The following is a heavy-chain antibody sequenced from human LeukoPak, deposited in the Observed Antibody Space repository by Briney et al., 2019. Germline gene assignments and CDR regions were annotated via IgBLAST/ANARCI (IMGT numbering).Heavy chain of an antibody. D-gene: IGHD2-2*01. Sequence: PGGSLRLSCAASGFTFDDYAMHWVRQAPGKGLEWVSGINWNGGSTGYADSVKGRFTISRDNAKSSLYLQMNSLRAEDTALYHCARVSRYCSSTSCYALDYWGQGTLVTVSS. CDR2: INWNGGST. V-gene: IGHV3-20*01. CDR3: ARVSRYCSSTSCYALDY. CDR1: GFTFDDYA. J-gene: IGHJ4*02.